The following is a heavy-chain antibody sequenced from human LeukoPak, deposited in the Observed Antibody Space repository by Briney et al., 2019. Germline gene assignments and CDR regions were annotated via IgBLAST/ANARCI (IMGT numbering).Heavy chain of an antibody. CDR2: IYSGGST. D-gene: IGHD5-24*01. Sequence: GGSLRLSCAASGFTVSSNYMSWVRQAPGKGLEWVSVIYSGGSTYYADSVKGRCTISRDNSKNTLYLQMNSLRAEDTAVYYCARVGGYNPYYFDYWGQGTLVTVSS. CDR1: GFTVSSNY. J-gene: IGHJ4*02. V-gene: IGHV3-66*01. CDR3: ARVGGYNPYYFDY.